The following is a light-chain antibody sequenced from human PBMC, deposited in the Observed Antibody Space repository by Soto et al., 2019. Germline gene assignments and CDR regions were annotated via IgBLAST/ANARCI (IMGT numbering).Light chain of an antibody. Sequence: AIQMTQSPSSLSASVGDRVTITCRASQGIRNDLGWYQQKPGKAPKLLIYAASSLQSGVPSRFSGRASGTDFTLTISSLQPEDFATYYCLQDYNYPRTFGQGTKVEIK. CDR1: QGIRND. V-gene: IGKV1-6*01. J-gene: IGKJ1*01. CDR2: AAS. CDR3: LQDYNYPRT.